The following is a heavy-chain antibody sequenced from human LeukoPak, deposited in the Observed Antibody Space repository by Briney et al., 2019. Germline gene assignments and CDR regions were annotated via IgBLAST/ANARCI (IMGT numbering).Heavy chain of an antibody. V-gene: IGHV3-43D*03. CDR1: GFTFDDYA. Sequence: HPGGSLRLSCAASGFTFDDYALHWVRQAPGKGLEWVSLISWDGGSTYYVDSVKGRFTISRDNSKNSLYLQMNSLRAEDTAVYYCARHRTASDYWGQGTLVTVSS. D-gene: IGHD4-17*01. J-gene: IGHJ4*02. CDR3: ARHRTASDY. CDR2: ISWDGGST.